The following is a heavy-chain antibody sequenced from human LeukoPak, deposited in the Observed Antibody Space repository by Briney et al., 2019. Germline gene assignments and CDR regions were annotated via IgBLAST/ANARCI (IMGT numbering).Heavy chain of an antibody. J-gene: IGHJ4*02. V-gene: IGHV4-39*01. CDR3: ARHVSRFGEFDY. CDR1: GGSISSSSCY. CDR2: IYYSGST. Sequence: PSGTLSLTCTVSGGSISSSSCYWGWLRQPPGKGLEWIGSIYYSGSTYYNPSLKSRVTISVDTSKNQFSLKLSSVTATDTAVYYCARHVSRFGEFDYWGQGTLVTVSS. D-gene: IGHD3-10*01.